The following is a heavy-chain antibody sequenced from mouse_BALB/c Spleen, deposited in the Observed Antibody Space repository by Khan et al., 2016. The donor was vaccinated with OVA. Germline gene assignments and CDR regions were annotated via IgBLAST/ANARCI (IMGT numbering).Heavy chain of an antibody. V-gene: IGHV1-61*01. CDR3: ARREKYGYDPSWFAY. CDR2: IDPSDSET. D-gene: IGHD2-2*01. CDR1: GYTFTSYW. Sequence: VQLQESGAELVRPGASVKLSCKASGYTFTSYWMNWVKQRPGHGLEWIGRIDPSDSETHYNQMFKDKATLTVDKYSTTAYMQLSSLTSEDSAVYFCARREKYGYDPSWFAYWGQGTLVTVSA. J-gene: IGHJ3*01.